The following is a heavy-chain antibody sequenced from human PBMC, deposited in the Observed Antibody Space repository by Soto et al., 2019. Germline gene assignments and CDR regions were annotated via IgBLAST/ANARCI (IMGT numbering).Heavy chain of an antibody. J-gene: IGHJ5*02. CDR2: IKQDGSEK. V-gene: IGHV3-7*01. CDR1: GFTFSSYW. CDR3: ARDHDYYDNWFDP. D-gene: IGHD3-10*01. Sequence: EVQLVESGGGLVQPGGSLRLSCAASGFTFSSYWMSWVRQAPGKGLEWVANIKQDGSEKYYVDSVKGRFTISRDNAKNSLYLQMNSLRAEDTAVYYCARDHDYYDNWFDPWGQGTLVTVSS.